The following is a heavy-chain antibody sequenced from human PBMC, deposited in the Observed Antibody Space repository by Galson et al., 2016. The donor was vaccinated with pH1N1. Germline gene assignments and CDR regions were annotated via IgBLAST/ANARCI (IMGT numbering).Heavy chain of an antibody. J-gene: IGHJ4*02. D-gene: IGHD1-1*01. Sequence: SGSTVYGQYIHWVRQAPGQGLEWMGWISPKDSGTKFARKFQDRVTLTRDTSVKIAYMELRRLRSDDTAVYYCARLDIAQVPHPFDYWGQGTLVTVSS. V-gene: IGHV1-2*02. CDR1: GSTVYGQY. CDR3: ARLDIAQVPHPFDY. CDR2: ISPKDSGT.